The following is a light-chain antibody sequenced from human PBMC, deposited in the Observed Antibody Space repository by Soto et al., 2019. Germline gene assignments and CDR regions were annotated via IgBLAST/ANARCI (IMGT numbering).Light chain of an antibody. Sequence: DIQMTQSPSAMSASVGDRVTITCRASQVISNYLAWFQQKPGKVPKGLIYAASSLQSGVPSRVSGGGSGTEFTLPIRSLQPEDFAPYYCLQHNSYGFTFRQATKLEIK. J-gene: IGKJ2*01. V-gene: IGKV1-17*03. CDR1: QVISNY. CDR3: LQHNSYGFT. CDR2: AAS.